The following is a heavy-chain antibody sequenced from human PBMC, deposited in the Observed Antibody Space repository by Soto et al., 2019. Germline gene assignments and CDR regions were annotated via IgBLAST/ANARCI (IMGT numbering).Heavy chain of an antibody. Sequence: QVQLQESGPGLVKPSETLSLTCTVSGGSISSYYWSWIRQPPGKGLEWIGYIYYSGSTNYNPSLKSRVTISVDTSKNQFSLKLSSVTAADTAVYYCARDTVDTAMVFSSEGYWFDPWGQGTLVTVSS. CDR1: GGSISSYY. J-gene: IGHJ5*02. V-gene: IGHV4-59*01. CDR3: ARDTVDTAMVFSSEGYWFDP. CDR2: IYYSGST. D-gene: IGHD5-18*01.